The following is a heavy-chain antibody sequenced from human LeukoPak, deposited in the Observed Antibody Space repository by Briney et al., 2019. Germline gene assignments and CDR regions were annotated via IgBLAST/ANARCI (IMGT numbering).Heavy chain of an antibody. V-gene: IGHV3-9*01. CDR1: GFTFGDYA. D-gene: IGHD6-13*01. CDR3: AKAGYSSSWHVYYFNY. Sequence: GGSLRLSCAASGFTFGDYAMHWVRQAPGKGLEWVSGISRNSGSICYADSVKGRFTLSRDNAKNSLYLQMYSLRAEDTALYYSAKAGYSSSWHVYYFNYWGQGTLVTVSS. CDR2: ISRNSGSI. J-gene: IGHJ4*02.